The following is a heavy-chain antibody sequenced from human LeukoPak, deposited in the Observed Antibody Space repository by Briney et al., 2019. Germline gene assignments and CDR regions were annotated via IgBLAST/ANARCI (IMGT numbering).Heavy chain of an antibody. V-gene: IGHV4-59*08. CDR2: IYYSGST. CDR1: GGSISSYY. J-gene: IGHJ4*02. Sequence: PSETLSLTCTVSGGSISSYYWSWIRQPPGKGLEWIGYIYYSGSTNYNPSLKSRVTISVDTSKNQFSLKLSSVTAADTAVYYCARHGYSSGPYTDYFDYWGQGTLVTVSS. CDR3: ARHGYSSGPYTDYFDY. D-gene: IGHD6-19*01.